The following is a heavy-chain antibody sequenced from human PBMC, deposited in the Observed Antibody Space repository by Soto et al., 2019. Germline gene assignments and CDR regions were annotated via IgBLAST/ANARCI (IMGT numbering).Heavy chain of an antibody. D-gene: IGHD6-19*01. CDR3: AAYSSGWYNFDS. CDR1: GGTFSNYG. Sequence: QVQLVQSGAEVKKPGSSVKVSCKASGGTFSNYGISWVRQVPGQGLEWMAGIIPMFGSANYAQRFQDRVTITADESTSTAYMELSSLRYEETAVYYCAAYSSGWYNFDSWGQGSLVTVSS. V-gene: IGHV1-69*01. CDR2: IIPMFGSA. J-gene: IGHJ4*02.